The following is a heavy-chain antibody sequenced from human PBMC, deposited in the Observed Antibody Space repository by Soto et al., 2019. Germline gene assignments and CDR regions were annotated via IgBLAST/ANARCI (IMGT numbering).Heavy chain of an antibody. D-gene: IGHD6-13*01. V-gene: IGHV3-23*01. Sequence: MTWVRQAPGKGLEWVSGLSDSGDSIYYADSVKGRFTIYRDNSMNTLYLQMNTLRVEDTAVYYCAKVSSSWYAGFFDLWGQGTLVTVSS. CDR3: AKVSSSWYAGFFDL. J-gene: IGHJ4*02. CDR2: LSDSGDSI.